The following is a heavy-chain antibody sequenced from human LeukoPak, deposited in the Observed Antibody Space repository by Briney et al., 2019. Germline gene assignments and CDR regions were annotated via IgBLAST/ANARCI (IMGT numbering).Heavy chain of an antibody. CDR3: ARDHKAGEGALGY. CDR1: GGSISSGGYY. V-gene: IGHV4-31*03. D-gene: IGHD4-17*01. Sequence: SQTLSLTCTVSGGSISSGGYYWSWIRQHPGKGLEWIGYIYYSGSTHYNPSLKSRVTMSVDTSKNQFSLKLSSVTAADTAVYYCARDHKAGEGALGYWGQGTLVTVSS. J-gene: IGHJ4*02. CDR2: IYYSGST.